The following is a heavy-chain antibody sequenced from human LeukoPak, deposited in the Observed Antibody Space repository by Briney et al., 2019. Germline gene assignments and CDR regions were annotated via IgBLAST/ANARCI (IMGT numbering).Heavy chain of an antibody. CDR3: ARVGYYYGSGSYEY. V-gene: IGHV1-18*01. CDR2: ISAYNGNT. D-gene: IGHD3-10*01. CDR1: GYTFTSYG. J-gene: IGHJ4*02. Sequence: ASVKVSCKASGYTFTSYGISWVRQAPGQGLEWMGWISAYNGNTNYAQKLQGRVTMTTDTSTSTAYMGLRSLRSDDTAVYYCARVGYYYGSGSYEYWGQGTLVTVSS.